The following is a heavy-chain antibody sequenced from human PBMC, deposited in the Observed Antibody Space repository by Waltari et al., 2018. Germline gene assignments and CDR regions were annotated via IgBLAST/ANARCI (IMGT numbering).Heavy chain of an antibody. D-gene: IGHD1-7*01. CDR2: INHSGTT. Sequence: QVQLQQWGAGLLKPSETLSLTCAVYGGSLINNYYWSWIRQPPGKGLEWIGEINHSGTTNYNPSLKSRVTISVDKSKNHFSLKLSSVTAADTAVYYCARDQAGTTYYYYGMDVWGQGTTVTVSS. V-gene: IGHV4-34*01. CDR3: ARDQAGTTYYYYGMDV. J-gene: IGHJ6*02. CDR1: GGSLINNYY.